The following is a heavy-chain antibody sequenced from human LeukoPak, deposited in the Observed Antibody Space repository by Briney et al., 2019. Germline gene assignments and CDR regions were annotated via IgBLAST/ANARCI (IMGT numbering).Heavy chain of an antibody. Sequence: GGSLRLFCAASGFTFSDYSMSWIRQAPGKGLEWVSYITSGDTAIYYADSVKGRFTISRDNAKNSLFLQMNSLRAEDTAVYYCARSGGNSPVDYWGQGTLVTFSS. CDR3: ARSGGNSPVDY. D-gene: IGHD3-10*01. V-gene: IGHV3-11*01. CDR1: GFTFSDYS. J-gene: IGHJ4*02. CDR2: ITSGDTAI.